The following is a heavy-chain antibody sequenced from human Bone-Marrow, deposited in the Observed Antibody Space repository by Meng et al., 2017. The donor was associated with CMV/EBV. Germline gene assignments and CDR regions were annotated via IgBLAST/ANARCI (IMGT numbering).Heavy chain of an antibody. CDR2: INSDGSST. CDR3: VRYANSQYGMDV. Sequence: GESLKISCAASGFTFSSYWMHWVRQAPGKGLVWVSRINSDGSSTSYADSVKGRFTISRDNAKKSVYLQMNSLRAEDTAVCYCVRYANSQYGMDVWGQGTTVTVSS. V-gene: IGHV3-74*01. CDR1: GFTFSSYW. J-gene: IGHJ6*02. D-gene: IGHD2-21*01.